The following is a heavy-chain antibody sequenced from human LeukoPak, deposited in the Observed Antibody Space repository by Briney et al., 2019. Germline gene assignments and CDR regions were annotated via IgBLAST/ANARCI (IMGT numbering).Heavy chain of an antibody. D-gene: IGHD5-18*01. J-gene: IGHJ4*02. Sequence: PSETLSLTCTVSGGSISSSSYYWGWIRQPPGKGLEWIGSIYYSGSTYYNPSLKSRVTISVDTSKNQFSLKLSSVTAADTAVYYCARMHPIQLWFNLVDYWGQGTLVTVSS. CDR1: GGSISSSSYY. CDR3: ARMHPIQLWFNLVDY. V-gene: IGHV4-39*01. CDR2: IYYSGST.